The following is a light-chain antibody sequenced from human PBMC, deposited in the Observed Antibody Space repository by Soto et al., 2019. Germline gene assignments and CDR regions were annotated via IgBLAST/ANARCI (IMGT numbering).Light chain of an antibody. Sequence: EIVLTQSPGTLSLSPGERATLSCRASQSVSSSYLAWYQQKPGQAPGLLIYGASSRATGIPDRFSGSGSGTAFTLTISRLEPEDFAVYYCQQYGSSPWTFGQGTKVEIK. J-gene: IGKJ1*01. CDR1: QSVSSSY. V-gene: IGKV3-20*01. CDR2: GAS. CDR3: QQYGSSPWT.